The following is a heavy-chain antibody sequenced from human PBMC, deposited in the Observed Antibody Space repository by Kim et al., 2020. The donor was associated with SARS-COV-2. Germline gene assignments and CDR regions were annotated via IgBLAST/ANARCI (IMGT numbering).Heavy chain of an antibody. CDR2: ST. J-gene: IGHJ4*02. Sequence: STYYNPSLNSRFTISVDTSKNQFSLKLSSLTAADTAVYYCARASAAAGDYWGQGTLVTVSS. V-gene: IGHV4-31*02. D-gene: IGHD6-13*01. CDR3: ARASAAAGDY.